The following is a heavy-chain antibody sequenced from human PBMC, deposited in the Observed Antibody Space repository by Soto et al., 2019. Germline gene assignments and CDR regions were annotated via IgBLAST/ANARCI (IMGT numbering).Heavy chain of an antibody. D-gene: IGHD3-16*02. Sequence: GGSLRLSCAASGFTFSSYAMCWACQAKGKGLAWVSAISGSGGSTYYADSVKGRFTITRDNSKNTLYLQMNSLRAEDTAVYYCAKEGRVITFGGVIVIYGYFDYWGQGTLVTVSS. J-gene: IGHJ4*02. CDR2: ISGSGGST. V-gene: IGHV3-23*01. CDR1: GFTFSSYA. CDR3: AKEGRVITFGGVIVIYGYFDY.